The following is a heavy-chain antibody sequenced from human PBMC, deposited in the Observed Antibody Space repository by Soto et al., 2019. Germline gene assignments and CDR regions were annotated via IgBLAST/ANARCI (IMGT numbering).Heavy chain of an antibody. V-gene: IGHV3-30-3*01. D-gene: IGHD3-3*01. CDR1: GFPFSSYA. J-gene: IGHJ6*02. CDR3: ERERSSLYDPWLLSPVAGDV. Sequence: EGSLRLSCAASGFPFSSYAMPWVRQAAGRGLEWVAVISYDGSNKYYAASGKGRFTISRDNSKNMLYLQMNSLRAEDTAVYYFERERSSLYDPWLLSPVAGDVWGQGTTGTVSS. CDR2: ISYDGSNK.